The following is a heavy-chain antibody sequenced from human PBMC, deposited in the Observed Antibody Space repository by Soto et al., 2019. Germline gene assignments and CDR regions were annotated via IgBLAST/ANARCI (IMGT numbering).Heavy chain of an antibody. Sequence: EVQLVESGGGLVKPGGSLRLSCAASGFTFSNAWMSWVRQAPGKGLEWVGRIKSKTDGGTTDYAAPVKGRFTISRDDSKNTLYLQMNSLKTEDTAVYYCTTDSYYYDSSGYLAYFDYWGQGTLVTVSS. J-gene: IGHJ4*02. CDR1: GFTFSNAW. V-gene: IGHV3-15*01. CDR2: IKSKTDGGTT. D-gene: IGHD3-22*01. CDR3: TTDSYYYDSSGYLAYFDY.